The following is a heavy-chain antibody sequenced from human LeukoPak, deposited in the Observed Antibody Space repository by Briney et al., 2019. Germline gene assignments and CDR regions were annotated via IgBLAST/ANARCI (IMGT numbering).Heavy chain of an antibody. Sequence: ASVKVSCKASGYTFTSYGISWVRQAPGQGLEWMGWISAYNGNTNYAQKLQGRVTITRDTSASTAYMELSSLRSEDTAVYYCARTVATIEGDAFDIWGQGTMVTVSS. CDR3: ARTVATIEGDAFDI. CDR2: ISAYNGNT. J-gene: IGHJ3*02. CDR1: GYTFTSYG. V-gene: IGHV1-18*01. D-gene: IGHD5-12*01.